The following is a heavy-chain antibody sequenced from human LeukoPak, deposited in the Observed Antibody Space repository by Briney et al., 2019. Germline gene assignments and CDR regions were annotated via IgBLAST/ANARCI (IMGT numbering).Heavy chain of an antibody. CDR2: INTSGST. CDR3: ARSRSGYLTDY. D-gene: IGHD1-26*01. Sequence: PSETLSLTCTVSGGSISSYYWSSIRQPAGKGLEWIGRINTSGSTNYNPSLKSRVTMSVYTSKNQISLKLSSVTAAGTAVYYSARSRSGYLTDYWGQGTLVTVSS. J-gene: IGHJ4*02. CDR1: GGSISSYY. V-gene: IGHV4-4*07.